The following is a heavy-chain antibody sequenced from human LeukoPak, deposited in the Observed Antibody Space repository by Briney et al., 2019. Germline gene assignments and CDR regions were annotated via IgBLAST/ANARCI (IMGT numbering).Heavy chain of an antibody. CDR2: FKTNSGQV. Sequence: GGSLRLSCVASRFQFSSYAMSWVRQAPGKGLEWVSTFKTNSGQVYYAESVRGRFTISRDNSKNTVYLQMSSLRAEDTALYYCARSVPDYTRFDYWGQGALVTVS. V-gene: IGHV3-23*01. D-gene: IGHD4-11*01. CDR3: ARSVPDYTRFDY. CDR1: RFQFSSYA. J-gene: IGHJ4*02.